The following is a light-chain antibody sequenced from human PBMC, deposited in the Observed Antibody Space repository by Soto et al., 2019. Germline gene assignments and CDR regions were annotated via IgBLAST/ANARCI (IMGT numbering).Light chain of an antibody. CDR2: DAS. Sequence: EVVLTQSPGTLSLSPGESATLSCRARQSVSSSYLAWYQQKPGQPPRLLIYDASSRATGIPDRFSGGGSGTDFTLTISRLEPEDFATYYCQQYDSSSPTFGQGTKLEIK. CDR1: QSVSSSY. V-gene: IGKV3-20*01. J-gene: IGKJ2*01. CDR3: QQYDSSSPT.